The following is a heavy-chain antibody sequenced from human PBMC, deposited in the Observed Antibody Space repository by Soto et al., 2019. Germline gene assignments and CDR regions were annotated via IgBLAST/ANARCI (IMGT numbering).Heavy chain of an antibody. Sequence: QVQLVQSGAEVKKPGSSVKVSCKASGGTFSSYAISWVRQAPGQGLEWMGGIIPIFGTANYAQKFQGRVTITADESTSTAYMELSSLRSEDTAVYYCAREIVDFWSGYSLYYFDYWGQGTLVTVSS. CDR1: GGTFSSYA. J-gene: IGHJ4*02. D-gene: IGHD3-3*01. CDR2: IIPIFGTA. V-gene: IGHV1-69*01. CDR3: AREIVDFWSGYSLYYFDY.